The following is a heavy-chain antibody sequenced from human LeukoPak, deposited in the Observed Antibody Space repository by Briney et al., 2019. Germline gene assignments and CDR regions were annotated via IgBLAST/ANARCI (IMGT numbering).Heavy chain of an antibody. V-gene: IGHV4-59*01. CDR1: GGSINSYH. J-gene: IGHJ4*02. Sequence: PSVTLSLTCTVSGGSINSYHWSWIRQPPGKGLKWIGYIYYSGSTNYNPSLKSRVTISVDTSKNQFSLKLNSVTAADTAMYYCARYYDSGSRIDYWGQGTLVTVSS. D-gene: IGHD3-10*01. CDR2: IYYSGST. CDR3: ARYYDSGSRIDY.